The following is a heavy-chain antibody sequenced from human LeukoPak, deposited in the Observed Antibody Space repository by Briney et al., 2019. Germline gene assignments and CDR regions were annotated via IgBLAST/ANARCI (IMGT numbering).Heavy chain of an antibody. J-gene: IGHJ4*02. CDR1: GYTFTSYY. Sequence: ASVKVSCKASGYTFTSYYMHWVRQAPGQGLEWMGIINPSGGSTSYAQKFQGRVTMTRDTSTSTVYMELSSLRSEDTAVYYCAKELGDSSGYPIGALDYWGQGTLVTVSS. D-gene: IGHD3-22*01. CDR3: AKELGDSSGYPIGALDY. CDR2: INPSGGST. V-gene: IGHV1-46*01.